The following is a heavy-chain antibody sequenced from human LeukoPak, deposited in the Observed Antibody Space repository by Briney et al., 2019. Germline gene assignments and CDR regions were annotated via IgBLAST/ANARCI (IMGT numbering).Heavy chain of an antibody. CDR1: GFTFSSYA. CDR2: ISSNGGST. CDR3: AKDRYSSGWYSDFDY. Sequence: GGSLRLSCSASGFTFSSYAMHWVRQAPGKGLEYVSAISSNGGSTYYADSVKGRFTISRDNSKNTLYLQMSSLRAEDTAVYYCAKDRYSSGWYSDFDYWGQGTLVTVSS. V-gene: IGHV3-64D*09. D-gene: IGHD6-19*01. J-gene: IGHJ4*02.